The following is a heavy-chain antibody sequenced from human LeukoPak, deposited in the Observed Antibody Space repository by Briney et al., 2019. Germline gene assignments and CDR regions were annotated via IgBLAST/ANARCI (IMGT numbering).Heavy chain of an antibody. CDR3: AKDGGPGGSPVYYGSAMGVDY. J-gene: IGHJ4*02. D-gene: IGHD3-10*01. CDR1: GFRFSSYA. Sequence: GGSLRLACAASGFRFSSYAMSWVRQAPGKGLEWVSAISGSGGSTYYADSVKGRFTISRDNSKNTLYLQMNSLRAEDTAVYYCAKDGGPGGSPVYYGSAMGVDYWGQGTLVTVSS. CDR2: ISGSGGST. V-gene: IGHV3-23*01.